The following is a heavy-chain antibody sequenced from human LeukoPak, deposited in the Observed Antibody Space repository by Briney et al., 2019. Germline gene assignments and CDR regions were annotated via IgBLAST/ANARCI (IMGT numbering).Heavy chain of an antibody. V-gene: IGHV3-30*18. D-gene: IGHD3-22*01. Sequence: GGSLRLSCAASGFTFSSYGMHWVRQAPGKGLEWVAVISYDGVNKYYADSVKGRFTISRDNSKNTLYLQMNSLRAEDTAVYYCAKGPLGYYDSSGYYPYYFDYWGQGTLVIVSS. CDR1: GFTFSSYG. CDR3: AKGPLGYYDSSGYYPYYFDY. CDR2: ISYDGVNK. J-gene: IGHJ4*02.